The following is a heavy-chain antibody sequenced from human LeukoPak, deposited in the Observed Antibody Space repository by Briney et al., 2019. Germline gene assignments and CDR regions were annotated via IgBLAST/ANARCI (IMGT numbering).Heavy chain of an antibody. V-gene: IGHV3-15*01. J-gene: IGHJ4*02. CDR2: IKSKTDGGTT. CDR1: GFTFSNAW. D-gene: IGHD3-3*01. Sequence: PGGSLRLSCAASGFTFSNAWMSWVRQAPGKGLEWVGRIKSKTDGGTTDYAAPVKGRFTISRDDSKNTLYLQMNSLKTEDTAVYYCTTEVGSGLYYFDYWGQGTLVTVSS. CDR3: TTEVGSGLYYFDY.